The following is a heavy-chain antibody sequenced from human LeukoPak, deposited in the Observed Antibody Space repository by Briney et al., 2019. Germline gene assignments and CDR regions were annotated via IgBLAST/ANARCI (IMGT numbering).Heavy chain of an antibody. J-gene: IGHJ4*02. CDR3: ASPPIRGYCSGGSCYVRGFDY. V-gene: IGHV4-38-2*01. Sequence: SETLSLTCAVSGYSISSGYYWGWIRQPPGKGLEWIGSIYHSGSTYYNPSLKSRVTISVDTSKNQFSLKLSSVTAADTAVYYCASPPIRGYCSGGSCYVRGFDYWGQGTLVTVSS. D-gene: IGHD2-15*01. CDR2: IYHSGST. CDR1: GYSISSGYY.